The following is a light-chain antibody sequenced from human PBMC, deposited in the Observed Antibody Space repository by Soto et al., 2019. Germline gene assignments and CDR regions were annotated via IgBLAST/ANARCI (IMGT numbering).Light chain of an antibody. Sequence: QSVLTQPPSVSGAPGQRVTISCTGSSSNIGAGYDVHWYQQLPGTAPKLLIYGNSNRPSGVPDRFSGSKSGTSASLAITGLQAEDEAAYYCQSYDSSLRGVFGGGTQLTVL. V-gene: IGLV1-40*01. CDR2: GNS. CDR3: QSYDSSLRGV. J-gene: IGLJ2*01. CDR1: SSNIGAGYD.